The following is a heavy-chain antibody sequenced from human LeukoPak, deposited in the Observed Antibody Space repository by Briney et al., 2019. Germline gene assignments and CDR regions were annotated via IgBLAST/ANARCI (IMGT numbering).Heavy chain of an antibody. V-gene: IGHV4-59*01. D-gene: IGHD6-19*01. J-gene: IGHJ6*03. Sequence: SETLSLTCTVSGGSISSYYWSWIRQPPGKGLEWIGFIYYSGTTNYNPSLRSRAPISVETSKNQFSLKLSSVTAADTAVYYCARVGVAVANYYYYYMDVWGKGTTVTISS. CDR3: ARVGVAVANYYYYYMDV. CDR2: IYYSGTT. CDR1: GGSISSYY.